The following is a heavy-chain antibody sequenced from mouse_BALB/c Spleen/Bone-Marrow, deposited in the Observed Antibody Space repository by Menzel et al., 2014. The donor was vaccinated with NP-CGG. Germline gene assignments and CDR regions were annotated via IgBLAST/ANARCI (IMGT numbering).Heavy chain of an antibody. CDR1: GYTFTDYE. V-gene: IGHV1-15*01. D-gene: IGHD2-14*01. J-gene: IGHJ3*01. Sequence: VQRVESGAELVRPGASVKLSCKALGYTFTDYEMHWVKQTPVNGLEWIGAIHPGSGNTAYNQKFKGEATLTADKSSSTAYMELSSLTSEDSAVYYCIRGNYRYSWFAYWGQGTLVTVSA. CDR2: IHPGSGNT. CDR3: IRGNYRYSWFAY.